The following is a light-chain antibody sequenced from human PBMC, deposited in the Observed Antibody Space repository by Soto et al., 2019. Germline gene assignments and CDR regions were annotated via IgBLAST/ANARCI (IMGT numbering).Light chain of an antibody. CDR3: QQYVSTPTWT. Sequence: EIVLTQSPGTLSLSPGERATLSCRASQSVSSSYLAWYQQKPGQTPRLLIYAASSRATGIPDRFSGSGSGTDFTLTISRLEPEDFAVYYCQQYVSTPTWTFGQGTNVDIK. CDR1: QSVSSSY. CDR2: AAS. J-gene: IGKJ1*01. V-gene: IGKV3-20*01.